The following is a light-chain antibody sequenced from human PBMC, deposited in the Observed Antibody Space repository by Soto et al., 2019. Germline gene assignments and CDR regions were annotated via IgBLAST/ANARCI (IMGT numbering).Light chain of an antibody. CDR2: GAS. J-gene: IGKJ2*01. CDR3: QQYGSSPGT. CDR1: QNVNNNY. Sequence: DIVLTQSPGTLSLSPGERDTLSCRASQNVNNNYLAWYQQKPGQAPRLLIRGASSRATGLPDRFSGSGSGTAFTLTISRLEPEDFAVYYCQQYGSSPGTFGQGTKLEIK. V-gene: IGKV3-20*01.